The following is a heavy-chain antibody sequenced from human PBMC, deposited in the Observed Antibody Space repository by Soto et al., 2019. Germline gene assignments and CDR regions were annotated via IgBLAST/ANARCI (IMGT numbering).Heavy chain of an antibody. CDR3: ARGEMATISAD. V-gene: IGHV3-66*01. CDR1: GFTVSSSY. CDR2: IYSGGST. J-gene: IGHJ4*02. D-gene: IGHD5-12*01. Sequence: EVQLVESGGGLVQPGGSLRLSCAASGFTVSSSYMTWVRQAPGKGLEWVSIIYSGGSTYYADSGKGRFIISRDNSKNTLYLQMNSLRAEDTAVYYCARGEMATISADWGQGTLVTVSS.